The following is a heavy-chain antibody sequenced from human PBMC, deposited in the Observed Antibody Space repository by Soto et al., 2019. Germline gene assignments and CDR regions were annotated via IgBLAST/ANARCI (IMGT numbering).Heavy chain of an antibody. CDR3: ARHNSQWPKWFDP. V-gene: IGHV1-18*01. D-gene: IGHD1-1*01. CDR1: GYTFTSYG. J-gene: IGHJ5*02. Sequence: QVQQVQSGAEVKRPGASAKVSCKASGYTFTSYGFSWVRQAPGQGLEWMGWISAYDGSTNYAQKFQGRVTMTTNTATSTAYMERKSLRSDDTAVYYCARHNSQWPKWFDPWGQGTLVTVSS. CDR2: ISAYDGST.